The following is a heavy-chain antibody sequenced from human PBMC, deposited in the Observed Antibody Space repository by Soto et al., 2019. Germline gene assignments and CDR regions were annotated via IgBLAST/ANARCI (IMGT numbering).Heavy chain of an antibody. J-gene: IGHJ5*02. Sequence: QVQLQESGPGLVKPSQTLSLTCTVSGGSISSGDYYWSWIRQPPGKGLEWIGYIYYSGSTYYNPSLKSRVAISVDTSKNQFSLKLSSVTAADTAVYYCARAFDTSDYGFDPWGQGTLVTVSS. CDR1: GGSISSGDYY. CDR3: ARAFDTSDYGFDP. D-gene: IGHD4-17*01. CDR2: IYYSGST. V-gene: IGHV4-30-4*01.